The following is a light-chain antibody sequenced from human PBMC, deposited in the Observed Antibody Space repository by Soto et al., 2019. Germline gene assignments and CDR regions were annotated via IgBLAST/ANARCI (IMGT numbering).Light chain of an antibody. CDR2: GAS. J-gene: IGKJ1*01. CDR1: QSISSSN. CDR3: HHCGGSQP. V-gene: IGKV3-20*01. Sequence: EIVLTQSPGTLSLSPGERATLSCRASQSISSSNLVWYQQKPGQAPRLLIYGASSRATGIPDRFSGSGSGTDFTLTISSLETEGFAVYFCHHCGGSQPFGQGTKVETK.